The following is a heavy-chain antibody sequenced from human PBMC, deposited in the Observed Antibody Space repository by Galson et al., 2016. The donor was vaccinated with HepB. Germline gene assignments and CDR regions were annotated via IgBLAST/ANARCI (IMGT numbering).Heavy chain of an antibody. Sequence: SLRLSCAASGFAFSNYSMSWVRQAPGKGLEWVSGISGGGGNTYYADSVKGRFTISRDNSKNTLYVQMNSLRAEDTAVYYCAKSGLTVATFHYWGQGTLVTVSS. V-gene: IGHV3-23*01. CDR3: AKSGLTVATFHY. D-gene: IGHD5-12*01. CDR2: ISGGGGNT. J-gene: IGHJ4*02. CDR1: GFAFSNYS.